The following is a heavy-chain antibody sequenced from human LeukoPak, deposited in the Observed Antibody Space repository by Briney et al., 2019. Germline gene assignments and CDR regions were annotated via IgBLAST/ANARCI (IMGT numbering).Heavy chain of an antibody. Sequence: ASVKVSCKVSGYTLTELSMHWVRQAPGKGLEWMGGFDPEDGETIYAQKFQGRVTMTEDTSTDTAYMELSSLRSDDTAVYYCARGITMVRGVKLVWFDPWGQGTLVTVSS. CDR2: FDPEDGET. CDR3: ARGITMVRGVKLVWFDP. J-gene: IGHJ5*02. V-gene: IGHV1-24*01. D-gene: IGHD3-10*01. CDR1: GYTLTELS.